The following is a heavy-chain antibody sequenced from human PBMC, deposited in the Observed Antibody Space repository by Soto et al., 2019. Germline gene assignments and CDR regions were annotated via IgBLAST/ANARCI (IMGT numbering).Heavy chain of an antibody. J-gene: IGHJ6*03. V-gene: IGHV1-3*01. CDR3: AREGYVFWSGYYDPVFYYYYMDV. D-gene: IGHD3-3*01. Sequence: ASVKVSSKASGYTFTSYYMHWVRQAPGQRLEWMGWINAGNGNTKYSQKFQGRVTITRDTSASTAYMELSSLRSEDTAVYYCAREGYVFWSGYYDPVFYYYYMDVWGKGTTVPVSS. CDR2: INAGNGNT. CDR1: GYTFTSYY.